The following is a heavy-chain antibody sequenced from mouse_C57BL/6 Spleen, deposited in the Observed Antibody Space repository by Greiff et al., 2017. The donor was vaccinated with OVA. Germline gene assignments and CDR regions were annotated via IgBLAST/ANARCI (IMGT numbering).Heavy chain of an antibody. J-gene: IGHJ1*03. D-gene: IGHD1-1*01. CDR2: IDPETGGT. Sequence: VKVVESGAELVRPGASVTLSCKASGYTFTDYEMHWVKQTPVHGLEWIGAIDPETGGTAYNQKFKGKAILTADKSSSTAYMELRSLTSEDSAVYYCTEGTTVVAKYFDVWGTGTTVTVSS. CDR1: GYTFTDYE. CDR3: TEGTTVVAKYFDV. V-gene: IGHV1-15*01.